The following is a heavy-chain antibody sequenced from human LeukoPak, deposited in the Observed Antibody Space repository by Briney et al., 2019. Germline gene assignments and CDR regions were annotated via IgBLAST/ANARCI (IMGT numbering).Heavy chain of an antibody. V-gene: IGHV3-9*01. D-gene: IGHD2-15*01. CDR1: GFIFHDFA. J-gene: IGHJ6*03. Sequence: PGGSLRLACAASGFIFHDFAMHCVRQAPGKGLEWVSTISWNSDIILYADSVKGRFTISRDNDRDSLYMEMKSLRPEDTALYFCVKSGGYYYMDAWGKGTTVIVSS. CDR3: VKSGGYYYMDA. CDR2: ISWNSDII.